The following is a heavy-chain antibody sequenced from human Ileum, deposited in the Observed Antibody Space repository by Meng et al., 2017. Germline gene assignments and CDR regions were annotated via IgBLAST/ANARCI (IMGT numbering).Heavy chain of an antibody. V-gene: IGHV4-4*02. CDR2: IYPGGSI. CDR1: GGSINSDVW. J-gene: IGHJ4*02. Sequence: HGRLKGPGQGLVKPSGTLSVTCAVSGGSINSDVWGSWVRKAPGKGLEWIGEIYPGGSINSNPSLKSRVTISADTSKNQFSLSLDSVTAADTAVYYCVRNDYCSGGTCYPHFDYWGQGTLVTVSS. D-gene: IGHD2-15*01. CDR3: VRNDYCSGGTCYPHFDY.